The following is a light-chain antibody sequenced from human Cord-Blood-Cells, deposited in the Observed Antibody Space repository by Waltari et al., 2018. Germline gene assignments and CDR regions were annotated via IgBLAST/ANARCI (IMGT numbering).Light chain of an antibody. CDR3: SSYTSSSTV. CDR1: SSDVGGYNY. J-gene: IGLJ3*02. Sequence: QSALTQPASVSGSPGQSITISCPGTSSDVGGYNYVSWYQQHPGKAPNLMIYDVSKRPSGGSNRFSGSKSGNTASPAISGLQAEDEADYYCSSYTSSSTVFGGGTKLTVL. V-gene: IGLV2-14*01. CDR2: DVS.